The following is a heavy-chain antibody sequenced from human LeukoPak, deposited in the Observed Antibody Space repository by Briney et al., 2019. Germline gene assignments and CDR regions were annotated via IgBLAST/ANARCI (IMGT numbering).Heavy chain of an antibody. D-gene: IGHD3-22*01. CDR3: ARLSASSAYYPADY. CDR1: GDSISSYY. Sequence: PSETLSLTCTVSGDSISSYYWSWIRQPPGKGPEWIGYIYYSGSTSYNPSLKSRVTISVDTSKNHFSLNLSSVTAADTAVYYCARLSASSAYYPADYWGQGTLVTVSS. CDR2: IYYSGST. J-gene: IGHJ4*02. V-gene: IGHV4-59*01.